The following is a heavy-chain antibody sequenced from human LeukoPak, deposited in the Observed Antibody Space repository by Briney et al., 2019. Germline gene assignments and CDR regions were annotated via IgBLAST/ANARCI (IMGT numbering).Heavy chain of an antibody. CDR1: GFTLTNHG. J-gene: IGHJ4*02. D-gene: IGHD6-19*01. V-gene: IGHV3-33*08. CDR3: ARESVAIDY. Sequence: GGSLRLSCAVSGFTLTNHGMHWVRQAPGKGLEWVAVIWYDGSNKYYADSVKGRFTISRDNSKNTLYLQMNSLRAEDTAVYYCARESVAIDYWGQGTLVTVSS. CDR2: IWYDGSNK.